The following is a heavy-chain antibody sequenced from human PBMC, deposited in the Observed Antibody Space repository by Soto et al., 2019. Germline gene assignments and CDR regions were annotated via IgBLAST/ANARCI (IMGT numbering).Heavy chain of an antibody. Sequence: EVQLVESGGGLVQPGGSLRLSCAASGFTFSSYWMSWVRQAPGKGLEWVANIKQDGSEKYYVDSVKGRFTIARDNAKNSLYGQMNGRRADDTAFYYCAREEEQDACDICGQGTMVTV. J-gene: IGHJ3*02. CDR1: GFTFSSYW. CDR2: IKQDGSEK. CDR3: AREEEQDACDI. V-gene: IGHV3-7*01.